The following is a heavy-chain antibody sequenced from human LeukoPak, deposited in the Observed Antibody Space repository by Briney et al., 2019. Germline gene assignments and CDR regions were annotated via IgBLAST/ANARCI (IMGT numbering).Heavy chain of an antibody. J-gene: IGHJ4*02. V-gene: IGHV3-21*01. CDR1: GFTFSSYS. CDR2: ISSSSSYI. Sequence: GGSLRLSCAASGFTFSSYSMNWVRQAPGKGLEWVSSISSSSSYIYYADSVKGRFTISRDNAKNSLYLQMNSLRAEDTAVYYCARDLGYFDWLFVDYWGQGTLVTVSS. D-gene: IGHD3-9*01. CDR3: ARDLGYFDWLFVDY.